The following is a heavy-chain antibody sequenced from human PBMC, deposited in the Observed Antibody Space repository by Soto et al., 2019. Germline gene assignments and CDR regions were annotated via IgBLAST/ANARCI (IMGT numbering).Heavy chain of an antibody. CDR2: ISYDGTNK. CDR3: AKDIISGSSYYFYGMDV. Sequence: GGSLRLSCAASGFTFSSYAMHWVRQAPGKGLEWVAVISYDGTNKYYADSVKGRFTISRDNSKNTLYLQINSLRPEDTAVYHCAKDIISGSSYYFYGMDVWGQGTTVTVSS. V-gene: IGHV3-30*04. D-gene: IGHD2-15*01. CDR1: GFTFSSYA. J-gene: IGHJ6*02.